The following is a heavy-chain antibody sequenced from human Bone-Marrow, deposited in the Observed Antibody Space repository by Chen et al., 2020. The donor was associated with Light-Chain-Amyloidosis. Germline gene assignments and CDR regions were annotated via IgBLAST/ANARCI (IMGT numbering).Heavy chain of an antibody. D-gene: IGHD1-20*01. CDR2: IIPIRGIA. V-gene: IGHV1-69*04. CDR3: ARVTGNPDY. J-gene: IGHJ4*02. CDR1: GGTISSYA. Sequence: QVQLVQSGAEVKKPGSSVKVSCKASGGTISSYAISWVRQAPGQGLEWMGRIIPIRGIANSAQKFQGRVTITADKSTSTAYMGLSSLRSEDTAVYYCARVTGNPDYWGQGTLFTVSS.